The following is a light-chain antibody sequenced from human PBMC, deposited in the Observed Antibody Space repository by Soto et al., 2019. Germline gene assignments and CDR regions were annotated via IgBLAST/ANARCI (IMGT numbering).Light chain of an antibody. J-gene: IGKJ4*01. CDR1: QSVSSD. CDR2: DAS. CDR3: QQRSKWPLT. V-gene: IGKV3-11*01. Sequence: EIVLTQSPATLSLSPGERATLSCRASQSVSSDLAWYQQKPGQAPRLLIHDASNKATGIPARFSGSGSGTDFTLTIGSLEPEGFAVYYCQQRSKWPLTFGGGTKVEIK.